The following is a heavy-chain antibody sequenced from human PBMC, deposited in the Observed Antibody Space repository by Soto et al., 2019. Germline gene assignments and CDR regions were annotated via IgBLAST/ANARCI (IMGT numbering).Heavy chain of an antibody. V-gene: IGHV3-7*03. CDR1: GFTFSSYW. CDR3: ARGGSYGSFDY. D-gene: IGHD5-18*01. Sequence: PGGSLRLSCAASGFTFSSYWLSWVRQAPGKGLEWVANIKQDGSEQYNVESVEGRFSISRDNAKNSLYLQMNSLRAEDTAVYYCARGGSYGSFDYWGQGILVTVS. CDR2: IKQDGSEQ. J-gene: IGHJ4*02.